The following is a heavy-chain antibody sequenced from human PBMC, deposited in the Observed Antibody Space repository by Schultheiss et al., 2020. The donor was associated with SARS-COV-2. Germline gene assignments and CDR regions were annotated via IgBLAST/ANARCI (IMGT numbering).Heavy chain of an antibody. V-gene: IGHV4-59*06. CDR2: IYYSGST. D-gene: IGHD3-3*01. CDR3: ARGSHDFWSVINPHPYYFDY. Sequence: SQTLSLTCTVPGGSISSYYWSWIRQPPGKGLEWIGYIYYSGSTYYNPSLKSRVTISVDTSKNQFSLKLSSVTAADTAVYYCARGSHDFWSVINPHPYYFDYWGQGTLVTVSS. CDR1: GGSISSYY. J-gene: IGHJ4*02.